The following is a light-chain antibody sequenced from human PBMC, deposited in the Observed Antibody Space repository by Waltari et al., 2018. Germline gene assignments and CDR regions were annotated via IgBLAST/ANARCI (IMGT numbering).Light chain of an antibody. CDR3: MQALRSPWT. V-gene: IGKV2-28*01. Sequence: DIVMTQSPPSLPVIPGEPASLTCTSSQGLLDSEGYNYVNWYLQKPGQSPQLLLYGGSIRASGVPDRFSGSGSGTHFTLKISRVEADDVGLYYCMQALRSPWTFGQGTRLDMK. J-gene: IGKJ1*01. CDR2: GGS. CDR1: QGLLDSEGYNY.